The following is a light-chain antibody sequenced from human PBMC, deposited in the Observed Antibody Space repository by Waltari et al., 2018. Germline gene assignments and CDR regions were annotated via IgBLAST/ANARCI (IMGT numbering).Light chain of an antibody. J-gene: IGKJ1*01. V-gene: IGKV3-20*01. CDR2: AAS. Sequence: LSLSPGERATLSCRASQSLSRTLVWYQKTPGQAPRLLIYAASTRATGIPDRFSGSGSGTDFSLTISRLEPEDFAVYYCQHYLRLPVTFGQGTKVEIK. CDR1: QSLSRT. CDR3: QHYLRLPVT.